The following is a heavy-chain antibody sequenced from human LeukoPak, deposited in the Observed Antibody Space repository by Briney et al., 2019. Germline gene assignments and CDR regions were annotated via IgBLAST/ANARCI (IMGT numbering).Heavy chain of an antibody. Sequence: GESLRLSCAGSGFTFRGYGMHWFRQTPGKGLEWVAVIAYDGSRAFYADSVKGQFPISRDNSKNTMSVQMDDLRAEDTAVYYCTRYNNDHFDYWGQGTLVTVSS. J-gene: IGHJ4*02. CDR3: TRYNNDHFDY. CDR1: GFTFRGYG. CDR2: IAYDGSRA. V-gene: IGHV3-33*01. D-gene: IGHD1-14*01.